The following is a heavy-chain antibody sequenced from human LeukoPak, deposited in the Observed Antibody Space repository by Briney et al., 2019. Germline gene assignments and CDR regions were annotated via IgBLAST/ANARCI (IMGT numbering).Heavy chain of an antibody. V-gene: IGHV1-46*01. CDR1: GYTFTSCY. CDR3: ARDPSSGPSDNWFDP. J-gene: IGHJ5*02. Sequence: GASVKVSCKASGYTFTSCYMHWVRQAPGQGLEWMGIINPSGGSTSYAQKFQGRVTMTRDTSTSTVYMELSSLRSEDTAVYYCARDPSSGPSDNWFDPWGQGTLVTVSS. CDR2: INPSGGST. D-gene: IGHD6-19*01.